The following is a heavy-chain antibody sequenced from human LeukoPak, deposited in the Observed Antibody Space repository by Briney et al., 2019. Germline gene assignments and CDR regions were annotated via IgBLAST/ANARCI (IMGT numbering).Heavy chain of an antibody. Sequence: PGGSLRLSCAASGFTFSSYGMHWVRQAPGKGLEWVAFIRYDGSNKYYADSVKGRFTISRDNSKNTLNLQMNSLRAEDTAVYYCAKGDNYGSGSFPVHYFDYWGQGTLVTVSS. V-gene: IGHV3-30*02. CDR2: IRYDGSNK. J-gene: IGHJ4*02. CDR1: GFTFSSYG. CDR3: AKGDNYGSGSFPVHYFDY. D-gene: IGHD3-10*01.